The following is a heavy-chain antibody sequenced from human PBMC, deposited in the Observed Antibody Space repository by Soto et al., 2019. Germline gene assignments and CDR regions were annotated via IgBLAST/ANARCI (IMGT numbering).Heavy chain of an antibody. J-gene: IGHJ6*02. D-gene: IGHD5-18*01. Sequence: SVKVSCKAPGGSFTYTLSWVRQAPGQGLEWMGGIIPIFGTANYAQKFQGRVTITADESTKTAYMELSTLRSEDTAVYYCARLHSHGTYGMDVWGQGTTVTVSS. CDR1: GGSFTYT. CDR2: IIPIFGTA. CDR3: ARLHSHGTYGMDV. V-gene: IGHV1-69*13.